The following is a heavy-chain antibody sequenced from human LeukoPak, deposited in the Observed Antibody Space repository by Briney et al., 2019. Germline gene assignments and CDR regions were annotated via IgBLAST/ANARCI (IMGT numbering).Heavy chain of an antibody. CDR1: GFTVSSNY. CDR2: IYSGGST. J-gene: IGHJ3*02. V-gene: IGHV3-53*01. D-gene: IGHD1-26*01. Sequence: GGSLRLSCAASGFTVSSNYTSWVRQAPGKGLEWVSIIYSGGSTFYADSVKGRFTISRDNSKNTLYLQMNSLRAEDTAVYYCARGGSYLSAFDIWGQGTMVTVSS. CDR3: ARGGSYLSAFDI.